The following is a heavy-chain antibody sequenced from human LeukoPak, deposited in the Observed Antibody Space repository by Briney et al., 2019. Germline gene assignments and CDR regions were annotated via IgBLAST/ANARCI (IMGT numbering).Heavy chain of an antibody. V-gene: IGHV1-18*01. CDR3: ARDTAVAGLKAFDI. D-gene: IGHD6-19*01. Sequence: ASVKVSCKASGYTFTSYGISLVRQAPGQGLEWMGCISAYNGNTNYAQKLQGRVTMTTDPSTSTAYMELRSLRSDDTAVYYCARDTAVAGLKAFDILGQGTMVTVSS. CDR2: ISAYNGNT. CDR1: GYTFTSYG. J-gene: IGHJ3*02.